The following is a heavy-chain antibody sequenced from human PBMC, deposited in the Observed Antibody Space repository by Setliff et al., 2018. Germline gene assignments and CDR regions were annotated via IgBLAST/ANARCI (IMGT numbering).Heavy chain of an antibody. V-gene: IGHV3-33*01. CDR3: TSEYHSGG. D-gene: IGHD1-26*01. CDR1: GFTFSNYG. Sequence: GGSLRLSCVASGFTFSNYGMHWVRQAPGKGLEWVALIWNDGSTKFYGDSMKGRFTISRDNSENTLYLQMNSLRAEDTAVYYCTSEYHSGGWGQGTLVTVSS. CDR2: IWNDGSTK. J-gene: IGHJ4*02.